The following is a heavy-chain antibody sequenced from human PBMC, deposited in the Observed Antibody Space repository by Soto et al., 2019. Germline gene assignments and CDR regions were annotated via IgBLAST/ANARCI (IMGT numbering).Heavy chain of an antibody. Sequence: EVQLVESGGGLVKPGGSLRLSCAASGFTFSSYSMNWVRQAPGEGLEWVSSISSSSSYIYYADSVKGRFTISRDNAKNSLSLPMNSLMAEDTGVYYCARASHDDSSGLRGRGSTVTVSS. CDR2: ISSSSSYI. J-gene: IGHJ4*02. CDR3: ARASHDDSSGL. CDR1: GFTFSSYS. D-gene: IGHD3-22*01. V-gene: IGHV3-21*01.